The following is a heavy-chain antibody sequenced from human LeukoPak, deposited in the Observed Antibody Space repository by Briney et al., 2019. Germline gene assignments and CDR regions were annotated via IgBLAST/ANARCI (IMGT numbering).Heavy chain of an antibody. D-gene: IGHD1-1*01. CDR1: GGSVSSGGYY. CDR3: ATAAQNWNNAPYFDF. Sequence: PSETLSLTCTVSGGSVSSGGYYWSWIRQHPGEGLEWIGYIYYSGTTYYNPSLESRLTISLDTSKNQFSLKLTSVTAADTAVHYCATAAQNWNNAPYFDFWGQETLVTVSS. V-gene: IGHV4-31*03. J-gene: IGHJ4*02. CDR2: IYYSGTT.